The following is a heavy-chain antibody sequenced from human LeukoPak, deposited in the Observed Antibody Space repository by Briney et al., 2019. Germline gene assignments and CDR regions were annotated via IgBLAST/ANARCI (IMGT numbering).Heavy chain of an antibody. V-gene: IGHV3-30-3*01. CDR2: ISYDGGNK. J-gene: IGHJ4*02. CDR1: GFTFSSYA. CDR3: GRDMGGLYGDYD. Sequence: GGSLRLSCAASGFTFSSYAMHWVRQAPGKGLEWVAVISYDGGNKYYADSVKGRFTISRDNSKNKLYLQMNSLGVEDTAVYYCGRDMGGLYGDYDWGQGPLVTISS. D-gene: IGHD4-17*01.